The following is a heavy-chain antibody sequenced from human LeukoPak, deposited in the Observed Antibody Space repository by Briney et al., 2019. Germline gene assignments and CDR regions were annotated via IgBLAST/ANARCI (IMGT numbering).Heavy chain of an antibody. V-gene: IGHV1-18*01. CDR1: GYTFTSYG. J-gene: IGHJ6*03. D-gene: IGHD3-22*01. CDR3: ARDYYDSSGAGGYHYYMDV. Sequence: ASVKVSCKASGYTFTSYGISWVRQAPGQGLEWMGWISAYNGNTNYAQKLQGRVTMTTDTSTSTAYMELRSLRSDDTAVYYCARDYYDSSGAGGYHYYMDVWGKGTTVTVSS. CDR2: ISAYNGNT.